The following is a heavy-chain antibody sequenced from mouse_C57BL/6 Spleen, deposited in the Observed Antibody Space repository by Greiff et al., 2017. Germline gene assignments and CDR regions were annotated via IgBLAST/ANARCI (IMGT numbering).Heavy chain of an antibody. CDR1: GYTFTSYW. J-gene: IGHJ1*03. V-gene: IGHV1-50*01. Sequence: QVQLQQPGAELVKPGASVKLSCKASGYTFTSYWMQWVKQRPGQGLEWIGEIDPSDSYTNYNQKFKGKATLTVDTSSSTAYMQLSSLTSEDSAVYYCARGGFEKGYFDVWGTGTTVTVSS. CDR2: IDPSDSYT. CDR3: ARGGFEKGYFDV.